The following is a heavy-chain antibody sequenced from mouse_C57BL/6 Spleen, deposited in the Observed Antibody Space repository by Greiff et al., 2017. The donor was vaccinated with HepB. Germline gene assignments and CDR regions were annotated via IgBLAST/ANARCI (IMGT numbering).Heavy chain of an antibody. CDR3: ARHYGSSPWGYFDV. D-gene: IGHD1-1*01. V-gene: IGHV5-17*01. J-gene: IGHJ1*03. CDR1: GFTFSDYG. Sequence: DVMLVESGGGLVKPGGSLKLSCAASGFTFSDYGMHWVRQAPEKGLEWVAYISSGSSTIYYADTVKGRFTISRDNAKNTLFLQMTSLRSEDTAMYYCARHYGSSPWGYFDVWGTGTTVTVSS. CDR2: ISSGSSTI.